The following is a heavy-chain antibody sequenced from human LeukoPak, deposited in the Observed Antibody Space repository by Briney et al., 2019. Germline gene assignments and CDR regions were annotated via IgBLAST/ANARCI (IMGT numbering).Heavy chain of an antibody. CDR1: GYSLTSYW. D-gene: IGHD1-1*01. CDR2: IYPGDSDT. CDR3: ARCPSTGTIYYYGMDV. V-gene: IGHV5-51*01. J-gene: IGHJ6*02. Sequence: GESLKISCKGSGYSLTSYWIGWVRQMPGKGLEWMGIIYPGDSDTRYSPSFQGQVTISADKSISTAYLQWSSLKASDTAMYYCARCPSTGTIYYYGMDVWGQGTTVTVSS.